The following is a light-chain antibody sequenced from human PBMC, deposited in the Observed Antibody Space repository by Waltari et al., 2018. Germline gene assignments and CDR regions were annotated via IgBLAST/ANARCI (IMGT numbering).Light chain of an antibody. CDR1: SGHTSYA. CDR3: QTWDTEVVV. V-gene: IGLV4-69*01. Sequence: QLVVTQSPSASASLGASVKLTCTLSSGHTSYAIAWHHQQSEKGPRFLMRVNSDGGHTKGDGIPDRFSGSSSGAERYLTIASVQSEDEGDYYCQTWDTEVVVVGGGTKVTVL. CDR2: VNSDGGH. J-gene: IGLJ2*01.